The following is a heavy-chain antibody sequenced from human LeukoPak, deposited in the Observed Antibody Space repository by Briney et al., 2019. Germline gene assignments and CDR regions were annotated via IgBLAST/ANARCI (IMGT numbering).Heavy chain of an antibody. J-gene: IGHJ6*03. CDR1: GFIFSGYA. CDR2: IRYDGSNK. Sequence: GESLRLSCAASGFIFSGYAMHWVRQAPGKGLEWVAFIRYDGSNKYYADSVKGRFTISRDNSENTLHLQMNSLRAEDTAVYYCAKDHLGDYYYYMDVWGNGTTVTVSS. V-gene: IGHV3-30*02. CDR3: AKDHLGDYYYYMDV. D-gene: IGHD3-16*01.